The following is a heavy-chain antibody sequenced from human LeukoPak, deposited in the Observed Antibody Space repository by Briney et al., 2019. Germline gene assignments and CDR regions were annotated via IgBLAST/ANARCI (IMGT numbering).Heavy chain of an antibody. V-gene: IGHV3-48*03. J-gene: IGHJ4*02. CDR2: ISSSGSTI. CDR1: GFTFSSYE. D-gene: IGHD6-19*01. CDR3: ARDAPYIAVAGT. Sequence: PGRSLRLSCAASGFTFSSYEMNWVRQAPGKGLEWVSYISSSGSTIYYADSVKGRFTISRDNAKNSLYLQMNSLRAEDTAVYYCARDAPYIAVAGTWGQGTLVTVSS.